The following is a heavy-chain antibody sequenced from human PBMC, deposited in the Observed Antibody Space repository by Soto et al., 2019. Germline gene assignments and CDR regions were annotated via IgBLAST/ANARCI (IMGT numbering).Heavy chain of an antibody. V-gene: IGHV3-11*01. CDR3: ARDELAVDDDASDI. CDR1: GFTFSDYY. D-gene: IGHD6-19*01. CDR2: ISSSGSTI. J-gene: IGHJ3*02. Sequence: TGGSLRLSCAASGFTFSDYYMSWIRQAPGKGLEWVSYISSSGSTIYYADSVKGRFTISRDNAKNSLYLQMNSLRAEDTAVYYCARDELAVDDDASDIWGQGTMVTVSS.